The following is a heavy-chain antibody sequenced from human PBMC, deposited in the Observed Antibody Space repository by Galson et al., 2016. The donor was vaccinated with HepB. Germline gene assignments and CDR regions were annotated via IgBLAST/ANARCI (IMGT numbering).Heavy chain of an antibody. Sequence: SLRLSCAASKFTFSSYAMSWVRQAPGKGLEWVSAIDSSGHSTYYTDSVTGRFTISRDNSKNTLYLQMNSLRYEDTAVYYCAKAATPVFYYHGMDVWGQGTTVTVSS. CDR2: IDSSGHST. CDR3: AKAATPVFYYHGMDV. J-gene: IGHJ6*02. V-gene: IGHV3-23*01. CDR1: KFTFSSYA.